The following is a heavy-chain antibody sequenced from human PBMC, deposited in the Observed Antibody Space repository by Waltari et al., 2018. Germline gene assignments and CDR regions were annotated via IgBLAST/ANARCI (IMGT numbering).Heavy chain of an antibody. V-gene: IGHV4-34*01. CDR3: ARGVVVVWAFDI. CDR1: GGSFSGYY. D-gene: IGHD2-15*01. Sequence: QVQLQQWGAGLLKPSETLSLTCAVYGGSFSGYYWSWIRQPPGKGLEWIGEINHSGSTNYNPSLKSRVTISVDTSKNQFSLKLSSVTAADTAVYYCARGVVVVWAFDIWGQGTMVTVSS. J-gene: IGHJ3*02. CDR2: INHSGST.